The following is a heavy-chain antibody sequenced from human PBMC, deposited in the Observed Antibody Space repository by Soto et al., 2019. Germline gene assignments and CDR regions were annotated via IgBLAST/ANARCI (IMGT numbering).Heavy chain of an antibody. D-gene: IGHD5-12*01. CDR3: TTDPPPQIIDIVATIRYYGMDV. V-gene: IGHV3-15*07. CDR1: GFTFSNAW. CDR2: IKSKTDGGTT. Sequence: GGSLRLSCAASGFTFSNAWMNWVRQAPGKGLEWVGRIKSKTDGGTTDYAAPVKGRFTISRDDSKNTLYLQMNSLKTEDTAVYYCTTDPPPQIIDIVATIRYYGMDVWGQGTTVTVSS. J-gene: IGHJ6*02.